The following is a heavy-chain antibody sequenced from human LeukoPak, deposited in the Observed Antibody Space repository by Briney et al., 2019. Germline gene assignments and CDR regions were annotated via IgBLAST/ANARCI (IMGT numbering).Heavy chain of an antibody. CDR2: IGGSGGNT. CDR1: GFTFSAYA. CDR3: AKSRYSRDYYMDV. D-gene: IGHD6-13*01. J-gene: IGHJ6*03. V-gene: IGHV3-23*01. Sequence: PGGSLRLSCTASGFTFSAYAMNWVRQAPGKGLEWVSAIGGSGGNTYYADSVKGRFTISRDNSKNTLYLQMNSLRAEDTAVYYCAKSRYSRDYYMDVWGKGTTVTVSS.